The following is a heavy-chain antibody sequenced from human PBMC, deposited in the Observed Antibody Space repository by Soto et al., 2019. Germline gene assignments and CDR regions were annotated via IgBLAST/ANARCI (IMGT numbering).Heavy chain of an antibody. CDR3: ARNLQFFDWMGFYGMDV. J-gene: IGHJ6*02. D-gene: IGHD3-9*01. CDR1: GFIFSTYA. CDR2: ISYEGSKK. V-gene: IGHV3-30*04. Sequence: QVQLEESGGGVVQPGRSLRLSCVASGFIFSTYAMYWVRQAPGKGLEWVTFISYEGSKKDYADSVKVRFTISRDNSKNTVYLQMNSLRPEDTAVYYCARNLQFFDWMGFYGMDVWGQGTTVTVSS.